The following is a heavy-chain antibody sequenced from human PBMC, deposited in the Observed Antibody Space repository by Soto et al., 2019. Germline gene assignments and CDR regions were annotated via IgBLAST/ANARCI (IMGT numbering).Heavy chain of an antibody. J-gene: IGHJ5*02. D-gene: IGHD3-3*01. CDR1: GFTFTISA. Sequence: SVEGCGEASGFTFTISAVQWVRQALGQRLEWIGWIVVGSGNTNYAQKFQERVTITRDMSTSTAYMELSSLRSEDTAVYYCAADPSIFGVVGNWFDPWGQGTLVTVSS. CDR2: IVVGSGNT. CDR3: AADPSIFGVVGNWFDP. V-gene: IGHV1-58*01.